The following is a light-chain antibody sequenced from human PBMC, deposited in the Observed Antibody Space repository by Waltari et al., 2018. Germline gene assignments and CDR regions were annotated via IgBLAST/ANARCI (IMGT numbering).Light chain of an antibody. CDR1: QTIGLS. V-gene: IGKV3-15*01. CDR3: KQYNRWPPGT. CDR2: HTS. Sequence: TVITQSPATLSVSPGERATISCRTSQTIGLSPAWYQQRPGQAPRLLIYHTSTRATGVPARFSGSGSESEFTLTISTLQSEDVAVYYCKQYNRWPPGTFGQGTRVEI. J-gene: IGKJ1*01.